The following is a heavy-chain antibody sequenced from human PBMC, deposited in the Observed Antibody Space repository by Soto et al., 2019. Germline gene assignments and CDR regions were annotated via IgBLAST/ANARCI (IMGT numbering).Heavy chain of an antibody. V-gene: IGHV3-74*01. J-gene: IGHJ6*02. CDR1: GFTFSSYW. D-gene: IGHD3-3*01. CDR3: ARVVREWLFGDRGYYYYGMDV. CDR2: INSDGSST. Sequence: EVQLVESGGGLVQPGGSLRLSCAASGFTFSSYWMHWVRQAPGKGLVWVSRINSDGSSTSYADSVKGRFTISRDNAKNTLYLQMNSLRAEDTAVYYCARVVREWLFGDRGYYYYGMDVWGQGTTVTVSS.